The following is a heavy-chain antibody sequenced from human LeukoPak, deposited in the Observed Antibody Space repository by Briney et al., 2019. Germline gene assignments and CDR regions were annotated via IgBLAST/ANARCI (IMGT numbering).Heavy chain of an antibody. D-gene: IGHD3-10*01. V-gene: IGHV3-7*03. CDR1: GLTFSTYW. CDR3: ARLHSAVYYGDAFDI. J-gene: IGHJ3*02. CDR2: IKEDGSEK. Sequence: GGSLRLSCAASGLTFSTYWMSWVRQAPGQGLEWVAKIKEDGSEKYYVDSVKGRFTVSRDNVKNSLFLQMNSLRVEDTAAYYCARLHSAVYYGDAFDIWGQGTMVTVSS.